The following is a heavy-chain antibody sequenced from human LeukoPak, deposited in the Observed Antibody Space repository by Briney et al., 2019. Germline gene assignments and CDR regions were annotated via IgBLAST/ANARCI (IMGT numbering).Heavy chain of an antibody. CDR2: IYYSGST. V-gene: IGHV4-59*01. D-gene: IGHD3-3*01. CDR1: GGSISSYY. Sequence: SETLSLTCTVSGGSISSYYWSWIRQPPGKGLERIGYIYYSGSTNYNPSLKSRVTISVDTSKNQFSLKLSSVTAADTAVYYCARASRPIRFLEWLLFEAFDYWGQGTLVTVSS. J-gene: IGHJ4*02. CDR3: ARASRPIRFLEWLLFEAFDY.